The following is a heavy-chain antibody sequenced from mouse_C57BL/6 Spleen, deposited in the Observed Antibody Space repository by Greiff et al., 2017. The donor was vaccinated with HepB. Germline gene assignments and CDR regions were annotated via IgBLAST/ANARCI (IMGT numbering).Heavy chain of an antibody. CDR3: ARRGNSYFDY. CDR1: GYTFTSYW. Sequence: QVQLQQPGAELVMPGASVKLSCKASGYTFTSYWMHWVKQRPGQGLEWIGEIDPSDSDTNYNQKFKSKSTLTVDKSSSTAYMQLSSLTSEDSAVYYCARRGNSYFDYWGQGTTLTVSS. CDR2: IDPSDSDT. D-gene: IGHD2-1*01. J-gene: IGHJ2*01. V-gene: IGHV1-69*01.